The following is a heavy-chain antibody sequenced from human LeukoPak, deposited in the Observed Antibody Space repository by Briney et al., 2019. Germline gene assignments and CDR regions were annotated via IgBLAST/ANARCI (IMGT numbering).Heavy chain of an antibody. CDR2: ISYDGSNK. D-gene: IGHD2-15*01. CDR3: ARDLPWGYCSGGSCINTFDI. Sequence: GRSLRLSCAASGFTFSSYGMHWVRQAPGKGLEWVAVISYDGSNKYYADSVKGRFTISRDNAKNSLYLQMNSLRADDTAVYYCARDLPWGYCSGGSCINTFDIWGQGTMVTVSS. CDR1: GFTFSSYG. J-gene: IGHJ3*02. V-gene: IGHV3-30*03.